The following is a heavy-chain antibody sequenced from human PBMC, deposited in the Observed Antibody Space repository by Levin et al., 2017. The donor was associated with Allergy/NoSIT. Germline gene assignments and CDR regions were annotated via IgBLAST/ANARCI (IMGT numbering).Heavy chain of an antibody. CDR2: IDSSSPTI. J-gene: IGHJ4*02. V-gene: IGHV3-48*01. CDR3: TITIFGVVTGGY. D-gene: IGHD3-3*01. CDR1: GFTFSSYS. Sequence: GASVKVSCAASGFTFSSYSMNWVRQAPGRGLEWLSYIDSSSPTIYYADSVKGRFTISRDNAKNSLYLQMNSLRAEDTAVYYCTITIFGVVTGGYWGQGTLVTVSS.